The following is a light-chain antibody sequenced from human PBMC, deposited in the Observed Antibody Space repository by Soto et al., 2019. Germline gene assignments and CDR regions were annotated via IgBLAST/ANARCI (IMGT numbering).Light chain of an antibody. Sequence: EIVLTQSPGTLSLSPGEGATLSCRASQSVTGTNLAWYQQRPGQAPRLLIYDAVRRATGIPDRFSGSGSGTDFTLTISRLEPEDFAVYYCQQYGDSPRTFGQGTKVEIK. CDR2: DAV. CDR1: QSVTGTN. CDR3: QQYGDSPRT. J-gene: IGKJ1*01. V-gene: IGKV3-20*01.